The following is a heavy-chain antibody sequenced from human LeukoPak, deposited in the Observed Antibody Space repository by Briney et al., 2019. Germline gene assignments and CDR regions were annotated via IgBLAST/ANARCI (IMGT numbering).Heavy chain of an antibody. CDR1: GXXVSXNSXX. D-gene: IGHD7-27*01. J-gene: IGHJ4*02. Sequence: PSETLSLTCAIXGXXVSXNSXXXXXXXXXXXXXLXXLAKTYYTSKWYXXYXVSAKSRIPIDPDTSKNPLSLQVNSVTPEDTAVYFCSRELPWGPSDYWGPGTLVTVSS. CDR3: SRELPWGPSDY. CDR2: TYYTSKWYX. V-gene: IGHV6-1*01.